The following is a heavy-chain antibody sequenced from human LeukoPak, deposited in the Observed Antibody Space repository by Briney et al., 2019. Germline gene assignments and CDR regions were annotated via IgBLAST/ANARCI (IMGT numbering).Heavy chain of an antibody. Sequence: GGSLRLSCAASGFTFSSYAMHWVRQAPGKGLEWVAVISYDGSNKYYADSVKGRFTISRDNSKNTLYLQMNSLRAEDTAVYYCARYRVVAGSYFDYWGQGILVTVSS. CDR2: ISYDGSNK. CDR3: ARYRVVAGSYFDY. V-gene: IGHV3-30-3*01. D-gene: IGHD2-2*01. J-gene: IGHJ4*02. CDR1: GFTFSSYA.